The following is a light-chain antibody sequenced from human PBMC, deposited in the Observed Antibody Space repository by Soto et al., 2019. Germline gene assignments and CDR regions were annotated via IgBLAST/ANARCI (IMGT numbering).Light chain of an antibody. CDR2: DVS. Sequence: QSVLTQPAFVSGSPGQSITISCSGTSKDVGGYSYVSWYQQHPGKAPKLIIYDVSDRPSGVSDRFSGSRSGNTASLTISGLQTEDEADYYCSSYTSISDTVIFGGGTKLTVL. CDR3: SSYTSISDTVI. J-gene: IGLJ2*01. CDR1: SKDVGGYSY. V-gene: IGLV2-14*03.